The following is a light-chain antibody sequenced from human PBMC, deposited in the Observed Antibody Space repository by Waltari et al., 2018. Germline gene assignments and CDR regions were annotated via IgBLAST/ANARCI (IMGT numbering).Light chain of an antibody. CDR2: DVS. CDR3: SSYTSSSNVV. J-gene: IGLJ2*01. CDR1: SSDVGGYNY. V-gene: IGLV2-14*01. Sequence: QSALTQPASVSGSPGQSITIPCTGTSSDVGGYNYVSWYQQHPGKAPKLMIYDVSKRPSGVSNRFSGSKSGNTASLTISGLQAEDEADYYCSSYTSSSNVVFGGGTKLTVL.